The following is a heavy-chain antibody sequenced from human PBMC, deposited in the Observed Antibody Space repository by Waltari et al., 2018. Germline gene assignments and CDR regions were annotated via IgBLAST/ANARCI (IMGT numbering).Heavy chain of an antibody. CDR3: ARVNLVTTGVFDY. Sequence: QVQLQESVPGLVKPSETLSLTCPVSGGSISSYYWSWIRQPPVKGLALMWYIYYSGSTNYNPSLKSRVTISVDTSKNQFSLKLSSVTAADTAVYYCARVNLVTTGVFDYWGQGTLVTVSS. CDR1: GGSISSYY. CDR2: IYYSGST. D-gene: IGHD4-17*01. V-gene: IGHV4-59*01. J-gene: IGHJ4*02.